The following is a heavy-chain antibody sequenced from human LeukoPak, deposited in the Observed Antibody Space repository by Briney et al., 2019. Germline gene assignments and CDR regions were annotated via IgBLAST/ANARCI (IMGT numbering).Heavy chain of an antibody. CDR2: IRYDGSNK. J-gene: IGHJ4*02. D-gene: IGHD1-26*01. CDR3: AKDRSGSYSQGLDY. CDR1: EFVFSSHA. Sequence: GGSLRLSCVASEFVFSSHAMIWVRQAPGKGLEWVAFIRYDGSNKYYADSVKGRFTISRDNSKNTLYLQMNSLRAEDTAVFYCAKDRSGSYSQGLDYWGQGTLVTVSS. V-gene: IGHV3-30*02.